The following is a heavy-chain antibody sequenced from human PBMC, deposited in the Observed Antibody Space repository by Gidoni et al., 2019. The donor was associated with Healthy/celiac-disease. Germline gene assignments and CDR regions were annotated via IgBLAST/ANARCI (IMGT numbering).Heavy chain of an antibody. Sequence: EVQLLESGGGLVQPGGALRLSCAASGCTFSSYAMSWVRQAPGKGLEWVSAISGSGGSTYYADSVKGRFTISRDNSKNTLYLQMNSLRAEDTAVYYCARVGAGFLDAFDIWGQGTMVTVSS. J-gene: IGHJ3*02. D-gene: IGHD3-16*01. CDR2: ISGSGGST. V-gene: IGHV3-23*01. CDR3: ARVGAGFLDAFDI. CDR1: GCTFSSYA.